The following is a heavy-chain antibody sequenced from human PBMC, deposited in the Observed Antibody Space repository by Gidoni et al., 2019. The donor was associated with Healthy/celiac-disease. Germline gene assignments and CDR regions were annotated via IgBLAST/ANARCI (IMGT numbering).Heavy chain of an antibody. D-gene: IGHD3-3*02. CDR3: ARSPYPTRIIVTWFDP. J-gene: IGHJ5*02. CDR2: IIPIFGTA. V-gene: IGHV1-69*01. Sequence: GGIIPIFGTANYAQKFQGRVTITADESTSTAYMELSSLRSEDTAVYYCARSPYPTRIIVTWFDPWGQGTLVTVSS.